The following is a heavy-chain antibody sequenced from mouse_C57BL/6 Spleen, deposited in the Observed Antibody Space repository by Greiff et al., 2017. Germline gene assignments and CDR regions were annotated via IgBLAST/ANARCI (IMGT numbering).Heavy chain of an antibody. CDR1: GYTFTDYN. D-gene: IGHD1-1*01. CDR2: INPNNGGT. J-gene: IGHJ1*03. V-gene: IGHV1-22*01. Sequence: EVQLQQSGPELVKPGASVKMSCKASGYTFTDYNMHWVKQSHGKSLEWIGYINPNNGGTSYNQKFKGKATLTVNKSTSTAYMELRSLTSEESAVYYCATPYYGSSHWYFDVWGTGTTVTVSS. CDR3: ATPYYGSSHWYFDV.